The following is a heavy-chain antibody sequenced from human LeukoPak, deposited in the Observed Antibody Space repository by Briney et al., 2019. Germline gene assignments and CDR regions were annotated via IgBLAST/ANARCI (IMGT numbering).Heavy chain of an antibody. J-gene: IGHJ5*02. CDR1: GFTFSGYA. CDR3: AKDRSITMVRGANWFDP. V-gene: IGHV3-23*01. Sequence: TGGSLRLSCAASGFTFSGYAMSWVRQAPGKGLEWVSAISGSGGSTYYADSVKGRFTISRDNSKNALYLQMNSLRAEDTAVYYCAKDRSITMVRGANWFDPWGQGTLVTVSS. CDR2: ISGSGGST. D-gene: IGHD3-10*01.